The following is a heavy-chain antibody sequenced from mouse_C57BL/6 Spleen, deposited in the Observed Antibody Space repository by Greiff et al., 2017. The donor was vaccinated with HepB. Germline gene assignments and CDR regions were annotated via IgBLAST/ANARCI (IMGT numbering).Heavy chain of an antibody. V-gene: IGHV1-69*01. CDR2: IDPSDSYT. CDR3: ARSGYYGSISYAMDY. J-gene: IGHJ4*01. CDR1: GYTFTSYW. Sequence: VQLQQSGAELVMPGASVKLSCKASGYTFTSYWMHWVKQRPGQGLEWIGEIDPSDSYTNYNQKFKGKSTLTVDKSSSTAYMQLSSLTSEDSAVYHCARSGYYGSISYAMDYWGQGTSVTVSS. D-gene: IGHD1-1*01.